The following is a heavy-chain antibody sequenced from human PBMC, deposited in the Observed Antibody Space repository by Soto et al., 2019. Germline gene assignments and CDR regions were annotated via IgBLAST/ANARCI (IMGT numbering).Heavy chain of an antibody. CDR1: GGTFSSYG. D-gene: IGHD6-13*01. CDR3: ARFLSTYYYYYGMDV. CDR2: ISAYNGNT. Sequence: ASVKVSCKASGGTFSSYGISWVRQAPGQGLEWMGWISAYNGNTNYAQKLQGRVTMTTDTSTSTAYVELRSLRSDDTAVYYCARFLSTYYYYYGMDVWGQGTTVTVSS. V-gene: IGHV1-18*01. J-gene: IGHJ6*02.